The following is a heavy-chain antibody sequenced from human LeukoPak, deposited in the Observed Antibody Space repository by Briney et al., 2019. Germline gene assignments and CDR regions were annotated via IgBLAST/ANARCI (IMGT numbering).Heavy chain of an antibody. CDR1: GFTFSSYA. Sequence: PGGSLRLSCSASGFTFSSYAMHWLRQAPGKGLEYVSAISSNGGRTYYADSVKGRFTISRDNSKNTLYLQMSSLRAEDTAVYYCVKVSDSSGYYGSFDIWGQGTMVTVSS. D-gene: IGHD3-22*01. J-gene: IGHJ3*02. CDR3: VKVSDSSGYYGSFDI. V-gene: IGHV3-64D*09. CDR2: ISSNGGRT.